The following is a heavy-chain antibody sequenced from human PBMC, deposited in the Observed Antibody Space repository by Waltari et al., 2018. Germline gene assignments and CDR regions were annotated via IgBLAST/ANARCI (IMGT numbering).Heavy chain of an antibody. CDR1: GGSISSYY. CDR3: ARTRMTTVTQTTRGGAFDI. Sequence: QVQLQESGPGLVKPSETLSLTCTVSGGSISSYYWSWIRQPPGKGLEWIGYIYYSGSTNYNPSLKSRVTRSVDTSKNQFSLKLSSVTAADTAVYYCARTRMTTVTQTTRGGAFDIWGQGTMVTVSS. J-gene: IGHJ3*02. CDR2: IYYSGST. V-gene: IGHV4-59*01. D-gene: IGHD4-17*01.